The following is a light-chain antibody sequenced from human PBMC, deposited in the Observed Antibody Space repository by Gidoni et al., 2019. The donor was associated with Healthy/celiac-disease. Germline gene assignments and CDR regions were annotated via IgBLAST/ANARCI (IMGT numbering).Light chain of an antibody. CDR1: QSISSW. CDR3: QQYNSYSGT. CDR2: DAS. Sequence: DIQMTQSPSTLSASVGDRVTITCRASQSISSWLAWYQQKPGKAPKLLIYDASSLESGVPSRFSGSGSGTEFTLTISSLQPDDFATYYCQQYNSYSGTXXXGTXVEIK. V-gene: IGKV1-5*01. J-gene: IGKJ1*01.